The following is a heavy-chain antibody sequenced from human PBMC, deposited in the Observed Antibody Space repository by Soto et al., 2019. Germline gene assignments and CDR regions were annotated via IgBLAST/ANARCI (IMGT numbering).Heavy chain of an antibody. Sequence: ASVKVSCKASGYTFTSYDISWVRQATGQGLEWMGWMNPNSGNTGYAQKFQGRVTMTRNTSISTAYMELSSLRSEDTAVYYCAADLGAYYPRGWFDPWGQGTLVTVSS. CDR1: GYTFTSYD. CDR2: MNPNSGNT. V-gene: IGHV1-8*01. D-gene: IGHD1-26*01. CDR3: AADLGAYYPRGWFDP. J-gene: IGHJ5*02.